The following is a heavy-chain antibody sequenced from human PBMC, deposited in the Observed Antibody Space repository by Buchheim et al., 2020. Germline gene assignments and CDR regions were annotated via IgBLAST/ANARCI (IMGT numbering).Heavy chain of an antibody. Sequence: EVQLVQFGAEVRKPGESLKISCKDTGYSFPSSWIGWVRQMPGKGLEWMGIIFPGDSDTRYSPSFEGHVSISVDTSINTAYLQWSSLEASDTAIYYCARHRSLQYLDYWGQGTL. CDR1: GYSFPSSW. J-gene: IGHJ4*02. CDR3: ARHRSLQYLDY. V-gene: IGHV5-51*01. D-gene: IGHD3-16*02. CDR2: IFPGDSDT.